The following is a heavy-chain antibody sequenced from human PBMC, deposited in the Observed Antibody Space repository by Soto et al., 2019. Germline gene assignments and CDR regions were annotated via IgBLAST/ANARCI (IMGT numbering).Heavy chain of an antibody. V-gene: IGHV1-46*01. CDR1: GYTFTSYY. J-gene: IGHJ4*02. CDR3: ATQSGSYPLDY. D-gene: IGHD1-26*01. CDR2: INPSGGST. Sequence: ASVKVSCKASGYTFTSYYMHWVRQAPGQGLEWTGIINPSGGSTSYAQKFQGRVTMTRDTSTSTVYMELSSLRSEDTAVYYCATQSGSYPLDYWGQGTLVTVSS.